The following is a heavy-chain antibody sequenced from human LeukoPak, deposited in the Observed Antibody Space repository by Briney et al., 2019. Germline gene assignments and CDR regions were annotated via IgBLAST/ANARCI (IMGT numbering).Heavy chain of an antibody. CDR2: IYRDGSNT. CDR1: GFTFSNYW. Sequence: GGSLRLSCAASGFTFSNYWMHWVRQVPGKGLVWVSRIYRDGSNTDYADSVKGRFIISRDNVKNTLYLQMNSLRADDTAVYYCARVVVGATGNTDYWGQGTLVTVSS. V-gene: IGHV3-74*01. J-gene: IGHJ4*02. D-gene: IGHD1-26*01. CDR3: ARVVVGATGNTDY.